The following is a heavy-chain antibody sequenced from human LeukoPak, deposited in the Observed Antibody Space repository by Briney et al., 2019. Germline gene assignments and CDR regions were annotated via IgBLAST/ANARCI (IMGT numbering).Heavy chain of an antibody. CDR2: ISYDGSNK. J-gene: IGHJ4*02. CDR3: AKDRHPYVSGTYSDY. Sequence: PGRSLRLSCAASGFTFSSYAMHWVRQAPGKGLEWVAVISYDGSNKYFADSVKGRFTISRDNSNNMLFLQMNSLRPEDTAVYYCAKDRHPYVSGTYSDYWGQGTLVTVSS. V-gene: IGHV3-30*04. D-gene: IGHD3-10*01. CDR1: GFTFSSYA.